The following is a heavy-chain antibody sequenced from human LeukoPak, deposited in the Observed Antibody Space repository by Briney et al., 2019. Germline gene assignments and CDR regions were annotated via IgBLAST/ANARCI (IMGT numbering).Heavy chain of an antibody. CDR3: ARGRHWGAGADY. V-gene: IGHV3-21*01. D-gene: IGHD7-27*01. CDR2: ISSSSSYI. Sequence: PGGSLRLSCAASGFTFSSYSMNWVRQAPGKGLEWVSSISSSSSYIYYADSVKGRFTISRDNAKNSLYLQMNSLRAEDTAVYYCARGRHWGAGADYWGQGTLVTVSS. CDR1: GFTFSSYS. J-gene: IGHJ4*02.